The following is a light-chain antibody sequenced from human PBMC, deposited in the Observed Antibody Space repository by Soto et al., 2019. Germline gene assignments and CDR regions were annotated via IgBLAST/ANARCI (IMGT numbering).Light chain of an antibody. CDR2: RNN. CDR1: SSNIGSNY. V-gene: IGLV1-47*01. CDR3: AAWDDSLSGRV. Sequence: QSVLTQPPSASGTPGQRVTISCSGSSSNIGSNYVYWYQQLPGTARKLLIYRNNQRPSGVPDRFSGSKSGTSASLAISGLQSEDEADYYCAAWDDSLSGRVFGGGTKLTVL. J-gene: IGLJ2*01.